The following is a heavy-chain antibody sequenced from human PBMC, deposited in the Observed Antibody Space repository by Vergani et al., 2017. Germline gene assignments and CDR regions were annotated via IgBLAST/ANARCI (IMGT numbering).Heavy chain of an antibody. CDR3: AKTSGSSGWYGIDY. CDR2: ISYDGSNK. CDR1: GFTFSSYA. Sequence: QVQLVESGGGVVQPGRSLRLSCAASGFTFSSYAMHWVRQAPGKGLEWVAVISYDGSNKYYADSVKGRFTISRDNSKNTLYLQMNSLRAEDTAVYYCAKTSGSSGWYGIDYWGQGTLVTVSS. V-gene: IGHV3-30*04. D-gene: IGHD6-19*01. J-gene: IGHJ4*02.